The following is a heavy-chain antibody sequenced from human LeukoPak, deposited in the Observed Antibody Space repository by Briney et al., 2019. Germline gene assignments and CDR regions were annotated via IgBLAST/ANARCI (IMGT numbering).Heavy chain of an antibody. CDR2: TSYDGSIN. CDR3: ARDRRAVAVYFDY. D-gene: IGHD6-19*01. Sequence: GGSLRLSCAASGFTFDSYAMHWVRQAPGKGLEWVAVTSYDGSINYYADSVRGRFTVSRDNSKNTVYLEINNLRTEDTAVYYCARDRRAVAVYFDYWGQGTLVTVSS. J-gene: IGHJ4*02. V-gene: IGHV3-30*04. CDR1: GFTFDSYA.